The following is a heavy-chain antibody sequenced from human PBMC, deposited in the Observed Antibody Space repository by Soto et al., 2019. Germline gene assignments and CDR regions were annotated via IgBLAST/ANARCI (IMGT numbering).Heavy chain of an antibody. CDR2: IYSIGNT. J-gene: IGHJ6*02. D-gene: IGHD6-19*01. CDR3: RRSSRYSTDV. V-gene: IGHV4-38-2*02. CDR1: GASIRSGAY. Sequence: NPSETLSLTCTASGASIRSGAYWGWIRQPPGKGLEWIGSIYSIGNTYYNPSLKSGVTISADTSKNQFSLNLISVTAADTAVYYCRRSSRYSTDVWGQGITVTVSS.